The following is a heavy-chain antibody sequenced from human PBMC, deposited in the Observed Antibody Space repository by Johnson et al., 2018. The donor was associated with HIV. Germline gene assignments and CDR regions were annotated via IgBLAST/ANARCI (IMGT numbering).Heavy chain of an antibody. CDR1: GFTFSSYG. D-gene: IGHD5-18*01. CDR3: AVGIQLWFASEGDACDI. J-gene: IGHJ3*02. V-gene: IGHV3-30*03. CDR2: ISYDGSNK. Sequence: QVQLVESGGGVVQPGRSLRLSCAASGFTFSSYGMHWVRQARGKGLEWVAAISYDGSNKYFADSVKGRFAISRDNSKNTLYLQMNSLRADDTAVYYCAVGIQLWFASEGDACDIWGQGTMVTVSS.